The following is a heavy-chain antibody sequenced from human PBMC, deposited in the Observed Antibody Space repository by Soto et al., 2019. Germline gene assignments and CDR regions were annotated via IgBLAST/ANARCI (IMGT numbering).Heavy chain of an antibody. Sequence: QAQLVESGGGVVQTGRSLRLSCAASGFTFSSYRMHWVRQAPGKGLEWVAVIWYDGSNKYYADSVKGRFTISRDNSKNTLYLQMNSLRAEDTAVYYCARSYYYDSSGYYRSFFQHWGQGTLVTVSS. V-gene: IGHV3-33*01. J-gene: IGHJ1*01. CDR1: GFTFSSYR. D-gene: IGHD3-22*01. CDR2: IWYDGSNK. CDR3: ARSYYYDSSGYYRSFFQH.